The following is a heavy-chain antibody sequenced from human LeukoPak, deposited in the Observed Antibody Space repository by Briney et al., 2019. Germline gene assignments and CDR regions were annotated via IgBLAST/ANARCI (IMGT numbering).Heavy chain of an antibody. J-gene: IGHJ4*02. CDR1: GFDLNTYA. CDR2: ISSGGDT. D-gene: IGHD6-13*01. CDR3: AKEAAAIGTPLFDS. V-gene: IGHV3-23*01. Sequence: GGSLRLSCTASGFDLNTYAVSWVRQAPGEGLEWVSGISSGGDTYYTDSVRGRFIMSRDNPKSSLYLYMNSLRVDDTAVYYCAKEAAAIGTPLFDSWGQGTWVTVSS.